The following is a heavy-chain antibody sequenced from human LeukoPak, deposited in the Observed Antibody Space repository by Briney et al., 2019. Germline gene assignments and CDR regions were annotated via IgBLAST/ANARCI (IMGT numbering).Heavy chain of an antibody. V-gene: IGHV1-69-2*01. D-gene: IGHD2-2*01. CDR3: ATLRCSSTSCYEDY. CDR2: VDPEDGET. Sequence: ASVKVSCKASGYTFTDYYMHWVQQAPGKGLEWMGRVDPEDGETIYAEKFQGRVTITADTSTDTAYMELSSLRSGDTAVYYCATLRCSSTSCYEDYWGQGTLVTVSS. CDR1: GYTFTDYY. J-gene: IGHJ4*02.